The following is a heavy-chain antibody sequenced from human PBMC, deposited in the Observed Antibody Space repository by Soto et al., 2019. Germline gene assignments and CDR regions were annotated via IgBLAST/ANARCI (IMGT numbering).Heavy chain of an antibody. D-gene: IGHD3-16*01. CDR1: GFTFSSYA. CDR3: AKENGGMEQPLRGAFDI. CDR2: ISGSGGST. J-gene: IGHJ3*02. Sequence: GGSLRLSCAASGFTFSSYAMSWVRQAPGKGLEWVSAISGSGGSTYYADSVKGRFTISRDNSKNTLYLQMNSLRAEDTAVYYCAKENGGMEQPLRGAFDIWGQGTMVTVSS. V-gene: IGHV3-23*01.